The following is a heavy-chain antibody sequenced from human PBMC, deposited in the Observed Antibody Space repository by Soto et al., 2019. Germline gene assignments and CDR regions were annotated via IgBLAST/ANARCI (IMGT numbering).Heavy chain of an antibody. Sequence: EVQLLQSGGGLAQPGGSLTLSCAASGFSFSDYSMNWVRRAPGKGLEWVSAFSAGGDYRHYADSVKGRFTISRDNSKNTLFLHINSLRAEDTARYYCAREARYDRGVYHYEGIDYWGQGTLVTVSS. CDR2: FSAGGDYR. CDR3: AREARYDRGVYHYEGIDY. CDR1: GFSFSDYS. J-gene: IGHJ4*02. D-gene: IGHD3-22*01. V-gene: IGHV3-23*01.